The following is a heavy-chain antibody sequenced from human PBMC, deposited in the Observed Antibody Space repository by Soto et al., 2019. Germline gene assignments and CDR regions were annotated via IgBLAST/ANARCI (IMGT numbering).Heavy chain of an antibody. D-gene: IGHD3-3*01. CDR1: GYNFINYG. Sequence: ASGKVACKTSGYNFINYGISWVRQAPGQRLEWMGWINAGNGNTKYSQKFQGRVTITRDTSASTAYMELSSLRSEDTAVYYCARGRVIMHQNWFDPWGQGTLVTVSS. CDR3: ARGRVIMHQNWFDP. CDR2: INAGNGNT. J-gene: IGHJ5*02. V-gene: IGHV1-3*01.